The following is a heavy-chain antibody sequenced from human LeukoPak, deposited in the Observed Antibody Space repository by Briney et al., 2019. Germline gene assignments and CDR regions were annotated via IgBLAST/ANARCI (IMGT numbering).Heavy chain of an antibody. CDR2: IYHSGST. V-gene: IGHV4-39*07. CDR3: ARVEVGATSPFDY. J-gene: IGHJ4*02. D-gene: IGHD1-26*01. CDR1: GVSISSITDY. Sequence: KSSETLSLTCTVSGVSISSITDYWGWIRQPPGKGLEWIGSIYHSGSTYYNPSLKSRVTISVDTSKNQFSLKLSSVTAADTAVYYCARVEVGATSPFDYWGQGNLVTVSS.